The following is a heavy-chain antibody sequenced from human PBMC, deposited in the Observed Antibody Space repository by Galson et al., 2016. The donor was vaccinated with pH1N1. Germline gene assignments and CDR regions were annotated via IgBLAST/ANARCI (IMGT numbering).Heavy chain of an antibody. V-gene: IGHV2-70*04. CDR3: ARNLYGDYADYFDY. D-gene: IGHD4-17*01. CDR2: IDWDDDK. J-gene: IGHJ4*02. Sequence: PALVKPTQTLTLTCTFSGFSLSTSGMRVSWIRQPPGKALEWLARIDWDDDKFYSTSLKTRLTISKDTSKNQVVLTMTNIDPVDTATDYCARNLYGDYADYFDYWGQGTLVTVSS. CDR1: GFSLSTSGMR.